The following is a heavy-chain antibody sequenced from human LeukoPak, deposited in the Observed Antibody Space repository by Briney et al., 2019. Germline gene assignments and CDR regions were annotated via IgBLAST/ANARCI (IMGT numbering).Heavy chain of an antibody. CDR2: INHSGST. D-gene: IGHD3-10*01. Sequence: SETLSFTCAVYGGSFSGYYWSWIRQPPGKGLEWIGEINHSGSTNYNPSLKSRVTISVDTSKNQFSLKLSSVTAADTAVYYCASSGAGNWFDPWGQGTLVTVSS. CDR3: ASSGAGNWFDP. CDR1: GGSFSGYY. V-gene: IGHV4-34*01. J-gene: IGHJ5*02.